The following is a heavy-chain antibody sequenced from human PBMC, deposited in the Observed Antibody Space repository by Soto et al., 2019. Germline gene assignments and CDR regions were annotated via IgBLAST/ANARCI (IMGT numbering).Heavy chain of an antibody. CDR2: ISYDGSNK. CDR1: GCTCSSDG. V-gene: IGHV3-30*18. J-gene: IGHJ4*02. CDR3: AKETDYYDSSGFFDY. Sequence: GXLRLSDATSGCTCSSDGMHWVRLAPGKGLEWVAVISYDGSNKYYADSVKGRFTISRDNSKNTLYLQMNSLRAEDTAVYYCAKETDYYDSSGFFDYWGQGTLVTVSS. D-gene: IGHD3-22*01.